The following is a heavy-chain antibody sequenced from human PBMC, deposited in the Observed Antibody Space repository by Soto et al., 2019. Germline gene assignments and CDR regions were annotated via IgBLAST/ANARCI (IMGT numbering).Heavy chain of an antibody. CDR1: GFTFDDYA. J-gene: IGHJ5*02. CDR3: AKDMVRGPMRGWFDP. CDR2: ISWNSGSI. V-gene: IGHV3-9*01. Sequence: GGSLRLSCAASGFTFDDYAMHWVRQAPGKGLEWVSGISWNSGSIGYADSVKGRFTISRDNAKNSLYLQMNSLRAEDTALYYCAKDMVRGPMRGWFDPWGQGTLVTVSS. D-gene: IGHD3-10*01.